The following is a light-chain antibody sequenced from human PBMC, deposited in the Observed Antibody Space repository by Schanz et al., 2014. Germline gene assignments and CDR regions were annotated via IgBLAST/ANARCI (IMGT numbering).Light chain of an antibody. J-gene: IGLJ2*01. CDR3: HCYDSSLTTVL. CDR2: SDT. Sequence: QSVLTQPPSVSGAPGQTVTISCTGGSSNIGAGYGVHWYQQLPGRAPQLLIFSDTIRPSAVPERFSASRSGTSASLAITWLQAEDEADYYCHCYDSSLTTVLFGGGTKVTVL. V-gene: IGLV1-40*01. CDR1: SSNIGAGYG.